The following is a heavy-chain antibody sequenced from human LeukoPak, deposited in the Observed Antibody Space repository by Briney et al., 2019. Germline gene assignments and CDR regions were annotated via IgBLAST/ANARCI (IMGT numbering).Heavy chain of an antibody. Sequence: GGSLRLSCAASGFTFSSYAMNWVRQAPGKGLEWVSVISGSGDSTYYADSVKGRFTISRDNSKNTVYLQMNSLRAEDTAVYYYAKDLYISRSYYFDYWGQGTQVTVSS. CDR1: GFTFSSYA. V-gene: IGHV3-23*01. CDR2: ISGSGDST. J-gene: IGHJ4*02. CDR3: AKDLYISRSYYFDY. D-gene: IGHD6-13*01.